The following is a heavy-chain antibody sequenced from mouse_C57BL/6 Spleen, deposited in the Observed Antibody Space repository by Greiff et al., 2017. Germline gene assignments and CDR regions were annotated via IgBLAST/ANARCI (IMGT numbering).Heavy chain of an antibody. CDR2: ISYDGSN. CDR1: GYSITSGYY. D-gene: IGHD2-1*01. Sequence: DVKLQESGPGLVKPSQSLSLTCSVTGYSITSGYYWNWIRQFPGNKLEWLGYISYDGSNNYNPSLKNRISITRDTYKNQFFLKLNSVTTEDTATYYCAREGLLAGFAYWGQGTLVTVSA. V-gene: IGHV3-6*01. CDR3: AREGLLAGFAY. J-gene: IGHJ3*01.